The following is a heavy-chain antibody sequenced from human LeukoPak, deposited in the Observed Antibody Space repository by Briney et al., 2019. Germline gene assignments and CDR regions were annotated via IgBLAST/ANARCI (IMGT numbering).Heavy chain of an antibody. CDR1: GGSISSGDYY. J-gene: IGHJ4*02. D-gene: IGHD3-22*01. V-gene: IGHV4-39*07. CDR3: ARGPYYYDSSGYYY. Sequence: PSETLSLTCTVSGGSISSGDYYWSWIRQPPGKGLEWIGEINHSGSTNYNPSLKSRVTISVDTSKNQFSLKLSSVTAADTAVYYCARGPYYYDSSGYYYWGQGTLVTVSS. CDR2: INHSGST.